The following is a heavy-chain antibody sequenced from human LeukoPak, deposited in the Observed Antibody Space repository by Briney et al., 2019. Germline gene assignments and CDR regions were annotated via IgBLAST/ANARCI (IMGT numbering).Heavy chain of an antibody. J-gene: IGHJ2*01. CDR3: AKGGRAAADRNFDL. CDR2: ISYDGTNK. CDR1: GYTFSNYC. V-gene: IGHV3-30*18. D-gene: IGHD6-13*01. Sequence: PGRSLRLSCAASGYTFSNYCLHWVRQAPGKGLEWVAAISYDGTNKNDADSVKGRFSISRDNSKNTLYLQMNSLRAEDTAVYFCAKGGRAAADRNFDLWGRGTLVTVSS.